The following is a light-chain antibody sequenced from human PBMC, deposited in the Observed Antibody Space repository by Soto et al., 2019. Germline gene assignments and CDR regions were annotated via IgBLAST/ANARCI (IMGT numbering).Light chain of an antibody. J-gene: IGKJ1*01. CDR2: DAY. CDR3: QQXGNRPPWT. CDR1: QTVRNNY. Sequence: EFVLTQSPGTLSLSPGERATLSCRASQTVRNNYLAWYQQKPGQAPRLLIYDAYSRATGIPARFSGSGSGTDFTLTISSLEPEDFAVYYCQQXGNRPPWTXGQGTKVDIK. V-gene: IGKV3D-20*02.